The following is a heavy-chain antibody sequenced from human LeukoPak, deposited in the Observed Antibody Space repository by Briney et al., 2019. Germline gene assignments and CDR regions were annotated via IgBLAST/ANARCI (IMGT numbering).Heavy chain of an antibody. CDR2: INTNTGNP. CDR3: ARRIAAADHYYYYMDV. J-gene: IGHJ6*03. V-gene: IGHV7-4-1*02. D-gene: IGHD6-13*01. CDR1: GYTFTSYA. Sequence: GASVKVSCKASGYTFTSYAMNWVRQAPGQGLEWMGWINTNTGNPTYAQGFTGRFVFSLDTSVSTSYLQISSLKAEDTAVYYCARRIAAADHYYYYMDVWGKGTTVTVSS.